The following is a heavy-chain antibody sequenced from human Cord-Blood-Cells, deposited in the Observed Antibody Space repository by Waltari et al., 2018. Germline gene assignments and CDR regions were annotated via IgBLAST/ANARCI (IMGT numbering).Heavy chain of an antibody. CDR2: ISHSGST. CDR1: GYSTSSGYY. Sequence: QVQLQESGPGLVKPSETLSITCAVPGYSTSSGYYRGWIRQPPGTGLEWMGSISHSGSTYYNPSLKSRVTISVDTSKNQFSLKLSSVTAADTAVYYCARVGANYYDSSGYAFDIWGQGTMVTVSS. V-gene: IGHV4-38-2*01. J-gene: IGHJ3*02. D-gene: IGHD3-22*01. CDR3: ARVGANYYDSSGYAFDI.